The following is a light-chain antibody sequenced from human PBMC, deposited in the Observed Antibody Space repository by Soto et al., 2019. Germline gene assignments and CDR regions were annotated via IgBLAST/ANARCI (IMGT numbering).Light chain of an antibody. Sequence: QSVLTQPPSVSAAPGQKVTISCSGSSSNIGNNYVSWYQQLPGTAPKLLIYDNNKRPSGIPDRFSGSKSGTSATLGITGLQTGDEADYYCGTWDSSLSAVXXXGGXKXTVL. J-gene: IGLJ2*01. CDR2: DNN. CDR1: SSNIGNNY. V-gene: IGLV1-51*01. CDR3: GTWDSSLSAVX.